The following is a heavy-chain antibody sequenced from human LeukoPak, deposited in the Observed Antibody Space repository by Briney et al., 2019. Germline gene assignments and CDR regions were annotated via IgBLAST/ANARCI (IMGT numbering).Heavy chain of an antibody. D-gene: IGHD6-13*01. J-gene: IGHJ4*02. CDR3: ASNSYGQSTEFGIAAAGIDY. CDR1: GGTFSSYA. CDR2: IIPILGIA. V-gene: IGHV1-69*04. Sequence: SVKVSCKASGGTFSSYAISWVRQAPGQGLEWKGRIIPILGIANYAQKFQGRVTITADKSTSTAYMELSSLRSEDTAVYYCASNSYGQSTEFGIAAAGIDYWGQGTLVTVSS.